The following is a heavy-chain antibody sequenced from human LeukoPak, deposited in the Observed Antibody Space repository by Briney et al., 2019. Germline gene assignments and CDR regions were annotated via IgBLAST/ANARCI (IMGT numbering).Heavy chain of an antibody. CDR3: ARGYCSGGSCYSGYYYYMDV. CDR1: GFTFSSNE. CDR2: ISSSGSTI. V-gene: IGHV3-48*03. D-gene: IGHD2-15*01. Sequence: GGSLRLSCAASGFTFSSNEMNWVRQAPGKGLEWVSYISSSGSTIYYADSVKGRFTISRDNAKNSLYLQMNSLRAEDTAVYYCARGYCSGGSCYSGYYYYMDVWGKGTTVTISS. J-gene: IGHJ6*03.